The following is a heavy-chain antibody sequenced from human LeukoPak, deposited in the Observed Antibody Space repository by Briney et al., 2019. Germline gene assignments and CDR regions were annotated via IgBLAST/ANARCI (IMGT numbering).Heavy chain of an antibody. CDR2: ISSSGGDT. Sequence: GGSLRLSCTASGFTFSNFGMTWVHQAPGKGLEWVSVISSSGGDTYYADSLKGRFTISRDNSKNTLYLQMDSLRAEDTAVYYCAREVGSFDYWGQGTLVTVSS. CDR3: AREVGSFDY. D-gene: IGHD1-26*01. J-gene: IGHJ4*02. V-gene: IGHV3-23*01. CDR1: GFTFSNFG.